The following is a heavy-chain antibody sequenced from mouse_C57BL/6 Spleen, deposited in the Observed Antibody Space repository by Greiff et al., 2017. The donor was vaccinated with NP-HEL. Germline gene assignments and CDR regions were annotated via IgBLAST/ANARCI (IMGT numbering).Heavy chain of an antibody. Sequence: VVESGASVKISCKASGYAFSSYWMNWVKQRPGKGLEWIGQIYPGDGDTNYNGKFKGKATLTADKSSSTAYMQLSSLTSEDSAVYFCARSKTLYWYFDVWGTGTTVTVSS. V-gene: IGHV1-80*01. CDR2: IYPGDGDT. CDR1: GYAFSSYW. CDR3: ARSKTLYWYFDV. J-gene: IGHJ1*03.